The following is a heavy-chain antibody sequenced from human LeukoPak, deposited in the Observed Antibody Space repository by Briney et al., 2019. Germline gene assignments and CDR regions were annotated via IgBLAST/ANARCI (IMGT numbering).Heavy chain of an antibody. Sequence: PSETLSLTCTVSGGSISSSSYYRGWIRQPPGKGLEWIGTIYYSGATYYNPSLKSRVIISVDTSKNQFSLKLSSVTAADTAVYYCARIVPAATTHDYWGQGTLVTVSS. CDR1: GGSISSSSYY. D-gene: IGHD2-2*01. CDR3: ARIVPAATTHDY. CDR2: IYYSGAT. V-gene: IGHV4-39*01. J-gene: IGHJ4*02.